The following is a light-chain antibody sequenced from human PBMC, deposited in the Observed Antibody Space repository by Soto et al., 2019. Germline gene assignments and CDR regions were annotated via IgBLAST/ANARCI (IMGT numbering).Light chain of an antibody. V-gene: IGKV3-11*01. CDR1: QSVNSN. CDR3: QQRSNWPLT. CDR2: DSS. Sequence: EIMMTQSPVTLSVSPGERATLSCRASQSVNSNLAWYQQKPGQAPRLLIHDSSDRATGIPARFSGSGSGTDFTLTISSLEPEDVAVYYCQQRSNWPLTFGGGTKVDIK. J-gene: IGKJ4*01.